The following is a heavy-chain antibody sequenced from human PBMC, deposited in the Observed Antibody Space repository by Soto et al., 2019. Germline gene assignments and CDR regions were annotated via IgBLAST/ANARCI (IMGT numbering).Heavy chain of an antibody. Sequence: QVQLQESGPGLVKPSETLSLSCTVSGGSISAYFWTWIRQPPGKGLEWIGYIYYSGDTNYNPSLKSXXTXSXXTSKNQFSLKLSSVTATDTAVYYCARASSTWYWDYWGRGTLVTVSS. J-gene: IGHJ4*02. CDR3: ARASSTWYWDY. V-gene: IGHV4-59*01. CDR2: IYYSGDT. CDR1: GGSISAYF. D-gene: IGHD6-13*01.